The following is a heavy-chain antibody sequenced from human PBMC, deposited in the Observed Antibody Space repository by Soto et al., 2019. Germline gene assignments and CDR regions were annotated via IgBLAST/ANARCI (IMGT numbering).Heavy chain of an antibody. CDR1: GGSLTGYY. CDR3: ARGQEGVVATH. D-gene: IGHD5-12*01. CDR2: VKDGGST. J-gene: IGHJ1*01. V-gene: IGHV4-34*01. Sequence: QVQLQQWGAGLLKPSETLSLTCTVNGGSLTGYYWSWIRQPPGKGLVRIWEVKDGGSTNYSPSLRGLVSISAVTSKNHFSLGLNSWTAGATAVYFCARGQEGVVATHWDQGALVTVSS.